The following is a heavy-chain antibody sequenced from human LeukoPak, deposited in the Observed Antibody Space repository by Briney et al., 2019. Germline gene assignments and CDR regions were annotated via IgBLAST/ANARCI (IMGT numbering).Heavy chain of an antibody. D-gene: IGHD6-19*01. CDR2: IYYSGST. V-gene: IGHV4-30-4*01. Sequence: SETLSLTCTVSGGSISSGDYYWSWIRQPPGKGLEWIGYIYYSGSTYYNPSLKSRVTISADTSKNQFSLKLSSVTAADTAVYYCARVEGGSGWYYFDYWGQGTLVTVSS. CDR1: GGSISSGDYY. CDR3: ARVEGGSGWYYFDY. J-gene: IGHJ4*02.